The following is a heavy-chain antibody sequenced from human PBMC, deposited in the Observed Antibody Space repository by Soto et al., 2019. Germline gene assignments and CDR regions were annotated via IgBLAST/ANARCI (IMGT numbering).Heavy chain of an antibody. CDR1: GYTFTSYG. J-gene: IGHJ4*02. CDR3: ARGELITEWLFGSFDY. CDR2: ISAYKGNT. D-gene: IGHD3-3*01. Sequence: QVQLVQSGAEVKKPGASVKVSCKASGYTFTSYGISWVRQAPGQGLEWMGWISAYKGNTNYAQKLQGRVTMTTDTATSTAYRELRSLRSDDTAVYYCARGELITEWLFGSFDYWGQGTLVTVSS. V-gene: IGHV1-18*01.